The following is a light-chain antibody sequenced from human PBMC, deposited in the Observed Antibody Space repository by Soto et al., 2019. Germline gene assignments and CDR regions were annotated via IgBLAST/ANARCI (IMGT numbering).Light chain of an antibody. CDR1: QSVGTY. V-gene: IGKV3-11*01. J-gene: IGKJ3*01. CDR3: QQRSNWPGT. Sequence: EIVLTQSPATLSLSPGERAILSCRASQSVGTYLAWYQQKPGQAPRLLIYDASTRATGIPARFGGSGSGTDLTITINSLEPEDFAVYYCQQRSNWPGTFGPGTKVDIK. CDR2: DAS.